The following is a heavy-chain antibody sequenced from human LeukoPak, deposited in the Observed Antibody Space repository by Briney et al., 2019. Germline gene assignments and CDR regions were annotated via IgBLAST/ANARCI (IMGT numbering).Heavy chain of an antibody. Sequence: GGSLRLSCVASGLSFISYEMHWVRQAPGKGLEWLSYISSSGSTKYYADSVKGRFTFSRDNAKDSLYLQMNSLRVEDTAVYYCARAPAGGGNYYGMDVWGKGTTVTVSS. D-gene: IGHD3-16*01. V-gene: IGHV3-48*03. J-gene: IGHJ6*04. CDR3: ARAPAGGGNYYGMDV. CDR2: ISSSGSTK. CDR1: GLSFISYE.